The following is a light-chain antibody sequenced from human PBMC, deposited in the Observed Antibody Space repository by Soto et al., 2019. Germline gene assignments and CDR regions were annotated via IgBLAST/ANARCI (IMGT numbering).Light chain of an antibody. CDR3: HQCHAAPYT. CDR1: RNIRNY. J-gene: IGKJ2*01. CDR2: ASS. V-gene: IGKV1-39*01. Sequence: DIEMTQSPSSLSASVGDSVTISCRASRNIRNYLNWYQQKPGKPPKLLIYASSSLHGGVPSRFAGSGSGPGFPLPVCGAHSQHFASFFCHQCHAAPYT.